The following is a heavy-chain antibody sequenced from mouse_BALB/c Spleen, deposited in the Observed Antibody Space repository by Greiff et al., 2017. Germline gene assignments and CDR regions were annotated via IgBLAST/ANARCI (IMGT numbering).Heavy chain of an antibody. CDR1: GFTINTYY. Sequence: VQLVQSGAGLVRPGASVKLSCTVSGFTINTYYMHWVKQRPDQGLEGIGWIDLENGDTEYAPRCQGKPTMSADKSSNTAYLQLSILTSEDTAVYYCNAPSDYWGQGTTLTVAS. V-gene: IGHV14-4*02. CDR3: NAPSDY. CDR2: IDLENGDT. J-gene: IGHJ2*01.